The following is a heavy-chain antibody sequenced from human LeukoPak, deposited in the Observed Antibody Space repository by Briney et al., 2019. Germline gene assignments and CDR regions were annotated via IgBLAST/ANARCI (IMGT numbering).Heavy chain of an antibody. CDR1: GSISSGSYY. J-gene: IGHJ4*02. D-gene: IGHD6-6*01. Sequence: SQTLSLTCTVSGSISSGSYYWSWIRQPAGKGLEWIGRIYVSGSTNYNPSLESRVTISVDTSKNQFSLQLTSLTAADTAVYYCARVGQQLVPPFDYWGQGTLVTVSS. V-gene: IGHV4-61*02. CDR3: ARVGQQLVPPFDY. CDR2: IYVSGST.